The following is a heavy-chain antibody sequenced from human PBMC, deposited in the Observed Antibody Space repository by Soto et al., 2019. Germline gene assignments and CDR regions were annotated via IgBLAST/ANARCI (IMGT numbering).Heavy chain of an antibody. Sequence: SETLSLTCAVYGGSFSGYYWSWIRQPPGKGLEWIGEINHSGSTNYNPSLKSRVTISVDTSKNQFSLKLSSVTAADTAVYYCARAAAYYGSGSYGNYYFDYWGQGTLVTVSS. CDR2: INHSGST. D-gene: IGHD3-10*01. J-gene: IGHJ4*02. V-gene: IGHV4-34*01. CDR3: ARAAAYYGSGSYGNYYFDY. CDR1: GGSFSGYY.